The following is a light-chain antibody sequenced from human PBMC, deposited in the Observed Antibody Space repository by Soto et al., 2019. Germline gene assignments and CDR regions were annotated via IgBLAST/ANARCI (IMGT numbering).Light chain of an antibody. J-gene: IGKJ1*01. CDR3: QHYNSYSEA. CDR2: DAS. V-gene: IGKV3-11*01. CDR1: QSVSSY. Sequence: IVLTQSHATLSLSPGERATLSCRASQSVSSYLAWYQQKPGQAPRLLIYDASNRATGIPSRFSGSGSGTEFTLTISSLQPDDFATYYCQHYNSYSEAFGQVTKVDIK.